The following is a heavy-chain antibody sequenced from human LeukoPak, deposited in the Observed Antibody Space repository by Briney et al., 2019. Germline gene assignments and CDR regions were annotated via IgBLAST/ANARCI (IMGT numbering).Heavy chain of an antibody. J-gene: IGHJ4*02. Sequence: ASVKVSCKASGYTFTGFYIHWVRQAPGQGLEWMGWIYPYTGGTKYAQKFQGRVTMTRDTSISTAYMELSSLTSDDTALYYCTRASNYCDNVGYSWFDYWAQGTLVTVSS. V-gene: IGHV1-2*02. D-gene: IGHD3-22*01. CDR1: GYTFTGFY. CDR3: TRASNYCDNVGYSWFDY. CDR2: IYPYTGGT.